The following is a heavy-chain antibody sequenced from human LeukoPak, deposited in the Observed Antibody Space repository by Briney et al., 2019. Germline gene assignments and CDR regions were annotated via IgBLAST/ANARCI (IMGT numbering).Heavy chain of an antibody. V-gene: IGHV3-15*01. CDR3: TTGGTVTFDY. D-gene: IGHD4-17*01. Sequence: GRCLRLSCAASRFTLSNAWMSGVRQAPGRGLECVVRIKSKTDGGPTDYAAPVKGRFTNSSDDSKNTLYLQMNSLKTEDTAVYYCTTGGTVTFDYWGQGTLVTVSS. CDR2: IKSKTDGGPT. J-gene: IGHJ4*02. CDR1: RFTLSNAW.